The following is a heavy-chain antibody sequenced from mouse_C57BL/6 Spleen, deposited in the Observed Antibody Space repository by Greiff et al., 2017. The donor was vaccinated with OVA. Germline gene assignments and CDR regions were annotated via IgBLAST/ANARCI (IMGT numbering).Heavy chain of an antibody. Sequence: EVKLMVSGGGLVKPGGSLKLSCAASGFTFSDYGMHWVRQAPEKGLEWVAYISSGSSTIYYADTVKGRFTISRDNAKNTLFLQMTSLRSEDTAMYYCARGPGFAYWGQGTLVTVSA. J-gene: IGHJ3*01. V-gene: IGHV5-17*01. CDR2: ISSGSSTI. CDR1: GFTFSDYG. CDR3: ARGPGFAY.